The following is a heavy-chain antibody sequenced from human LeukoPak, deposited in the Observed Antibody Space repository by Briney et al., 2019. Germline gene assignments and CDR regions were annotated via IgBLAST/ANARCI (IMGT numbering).Heavy chain of an antibody. CDR3: ARDKSGLRYFDWLPADDAFDI. V-gene: IGHV4-59*01. D-gene: IGHD3-9*01. CDR2: IYYSGST. J-gene: IGHJ3*02. Sequence: PSETLSLTCTVSGGSISSYYWSWIRQPPGKGLEWIGYIYYSGSTNYNTSLKSRVTISVDTSKNQFSLKLSSVTAADTAVYYCARDKSGLRYFDWLPADDAFDIWGQGTMVTVSS. CDR1: GGSISSYY.